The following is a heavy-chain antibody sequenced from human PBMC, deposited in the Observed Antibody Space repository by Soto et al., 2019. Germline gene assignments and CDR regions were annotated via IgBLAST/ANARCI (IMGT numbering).Heavy chain of an antibody. CDR2: ISPDGSER. J-gene: IGHJ4*02. V-gene: IGHV3-7*01. CDR1: RFTFTQYW. CDR3: AREAY. Sequence: EVQLVESGGGLVQPGGSLRLSCSASRFTFTQYWMSWVRLAPGRGLEWVANISPDGSERYYVDSVKGRFTISRDNAKNSLHLQMNILTAEDTAVYYCAREAYWGQGTLVTVSS.